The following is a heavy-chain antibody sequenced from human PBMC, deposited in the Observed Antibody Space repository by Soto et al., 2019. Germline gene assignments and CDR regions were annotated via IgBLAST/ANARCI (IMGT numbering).Heavy chain of an antibody. D-gene: IGHD2-15*01. CDR2: IYSGGST. Sequence: EVQLVESGGGLVQPGGSLRLSCAASGFTVSSNYISWVRQAPGKGLEWVSVIYSGGSTYYADSVKGRFTISRHNSKNTLYRQMHSLRAEAPAVYYCARVGSGGSPPAAFGIWGQGTMVTVSS. V-gene: IGHV3-53*04. CDR1: GFTVSSNY. CDR3: ARVGSGGSPPAAFGI. J-gene: IGHJ3*02.